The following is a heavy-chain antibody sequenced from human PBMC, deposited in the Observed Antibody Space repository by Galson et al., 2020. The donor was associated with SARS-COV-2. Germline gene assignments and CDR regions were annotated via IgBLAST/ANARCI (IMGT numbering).Heavy chain of an antibody. CDR3: AKGLGSYPLSWLDH. Sequence: GGSLRLSCARSGFLFDTYAMNWVRQAPGKGLEWVAGISDTGKSRYYADSVKGRFTISRDNSENTLVLQTSSLRAEDTAVYFCAKGLGSYPLSWLDHWGQGTLVTVSS. CDR2: ISDTGKSR. V-gene: IGHV3-23*01. CDR1: GFLFDTYA. J-gene: IGHJ4*02. D-gene: IGHD3-16*01.